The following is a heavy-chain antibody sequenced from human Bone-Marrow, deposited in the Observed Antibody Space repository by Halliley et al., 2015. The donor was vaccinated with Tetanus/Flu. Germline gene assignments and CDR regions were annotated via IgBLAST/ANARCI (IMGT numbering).Heavy chain of an antibody. D-gene: IGHD3-3*01. V-gene: IGHV4-59*09. CDR3: ARGPNYDLWSPIDY. CDR2: FDYTGPT. J-gene: IGHJ4*01. Sequence: SGYFDYTGPTHYNPSLKSRVPISVDPSRTQFSLRLSSVTAADTAVYYCARGPNYDLWSPIDYWGHGALVTVS.